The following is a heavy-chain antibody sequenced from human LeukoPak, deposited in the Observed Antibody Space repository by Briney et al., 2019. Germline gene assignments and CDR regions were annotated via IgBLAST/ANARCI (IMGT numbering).Heavy chain of an antibody. CDR1: GFTFSSYN. CDR3: ARESDAFDI. V-gene: IGHV3-21*04. Sequence: GSLRLSCAASGFTFSSYNINWVRQAPGKGLEWVSSISGSSSYIYYADSVKGRFTISRDNAKNSLYLQMNTLRAEDTAVYYCARESDAFDIWGQGTMVTVSS. CDR2: ISGSSSYI. J-gene: IGHJ3*02.